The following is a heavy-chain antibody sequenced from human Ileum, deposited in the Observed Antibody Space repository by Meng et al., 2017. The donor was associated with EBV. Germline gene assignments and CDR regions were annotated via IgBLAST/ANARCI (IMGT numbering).Heavy chain of an antibody. V-gene: IGHV2-5*02. D-gene: IGHD3-10*01. CDR2: IYWDDDK. J-gene: IGHJ4*02. Sequence: ITLKESGPTLVKPTQTLTLTCTLSGFSLNTGGMAVSWIRQPPGKALEWLALIYWDDDKRYSPSLKTRLTITKDTSKNQVVLTMTNMDPVDTATYYCARRSFAAGSPDYWGQGTLVTVSS. CDR1: GFSLNTGGMA. CDR3: ARRSFAAGSPDY.